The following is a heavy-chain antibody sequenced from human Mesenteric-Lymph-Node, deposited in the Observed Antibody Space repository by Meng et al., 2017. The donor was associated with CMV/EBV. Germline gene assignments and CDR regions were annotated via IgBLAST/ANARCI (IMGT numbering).Heavy chain of an antibody. Sequence: SETLSLTCTVSGGSITSGDDYWSWIRQHPEKGLEWIGYISYSGNTYYSPSLKSRCIILIDTSKNLFYLTLDSVTAADTAFYFCAMGHSWYFALWGLGTLVTVSS. CDR1: GGSITSGDDY. V-gene: IGHV4-31*03. D-gene: IGHD1-26*01. CDR3: AMGHSWYFAL. CDR2: ISYSGNT. J-gene: IGHJ2*01.